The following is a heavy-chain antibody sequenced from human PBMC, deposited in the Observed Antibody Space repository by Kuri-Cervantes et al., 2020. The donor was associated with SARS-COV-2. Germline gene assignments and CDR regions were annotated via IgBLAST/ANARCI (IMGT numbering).Heavy chain of an antibody. CDR1: GYTFTSYG. Sequence: ASVKVSCKDSGYTFTSYGISWVRQAPGQGLEWMGWISAYNGNTNYAQKLQGRVTMTTDTSTSTAYMELRSLRSDDTAVYYCARSNSRTFMNAFDVWGQGTKVTVSS. CDR2: ISAYNGNT. J-gene: IGHJ3*01. V-gene: IGHV1-18*01. CDR3: ARSNSRTFMNAFDV. D-gene: IGHD2/OR15-2a*01.